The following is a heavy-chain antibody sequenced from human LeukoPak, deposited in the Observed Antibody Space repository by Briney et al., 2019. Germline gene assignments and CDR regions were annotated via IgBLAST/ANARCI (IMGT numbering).Heavy chain of an antibody. CDR1: GYTFTSYG. CDR3: ASRSKYCSSTSCYYY. D-gene: IGHD2-2*01. V-gene: IGHV1-18*01. Sequence: ASVKLSCTASGYTFTSYGISWVRQAPGQGLEWMGWISAYNGNTNYAQKLQGRVTMTTDTSTSTAYMELRSLRSDDTAVYYCASRSKYCSSTSCYYYWGQGTLVTVSS. J-gene: IGHJ4*02. CDR2: ISAYNGNT.